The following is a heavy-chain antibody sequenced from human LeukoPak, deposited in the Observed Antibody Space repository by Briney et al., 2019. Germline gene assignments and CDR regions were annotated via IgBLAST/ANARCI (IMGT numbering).Heavy chain of an antibody. CDR2: IYYSGST. Sequence: SETLSLTCTVSGGSLSSYYWSWVRQPPGKGLEWIGYIYYSGSTNYNPSLKSRVTISVDTSKNQFSLKLSSVTAADTAVYYCASSVGSYGYYYYYGMDVWGQGTTVTVSS. V-gene: IGHV4-59*08. CDR1: GGSLSSYY. J-gene: IGHJ6*02. CDR3: ASSVGSYGYYYYYGMDV. D-gene: IGHD1-26*01.